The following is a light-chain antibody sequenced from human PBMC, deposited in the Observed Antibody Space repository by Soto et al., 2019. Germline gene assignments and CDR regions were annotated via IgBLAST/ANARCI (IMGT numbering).Light chain of an antibody. CDR1: SSDVGGYNA. CDR3: SSYTVTGSYV. J-gene: IGLJ1*01. V-gene: IGLV2-14*01. Sequence: QSVLTQPASVSGSPGQSIAISCSGTSSDVGGYNAVSWYQQHSDKAPKLIIYDVSSRPSGISDRFSASKSGNLASLTISGLQAEDEADYYCSSYTVTGSYVFGTGTKVTV. CDR2: DVS.